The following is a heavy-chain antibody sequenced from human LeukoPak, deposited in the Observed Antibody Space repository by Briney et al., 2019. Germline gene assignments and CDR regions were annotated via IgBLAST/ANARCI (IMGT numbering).Heavy chain of an antibody. CDR3: AKDPFKSQYIYASRPFDY. Sequence: PGGSLRLSCAASGFTFSSHAMSWVRQAPGKGLEWVSAISGSGGSTYYADSVKGRFTISRDNSKNTLYLQMNSLRAEDTAVYYCAKDPFKSQYIYASRPFDYWGQGTLVTVSS. V-gene: IGHV3-23*01. D-gene: IGHD5-18*01. CDR2: ISGSGGST. J-gene: IGHJ4*02. CDR1: GFTFSSHA.